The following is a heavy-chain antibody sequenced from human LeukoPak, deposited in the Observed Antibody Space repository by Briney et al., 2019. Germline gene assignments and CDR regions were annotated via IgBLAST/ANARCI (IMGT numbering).Heavy chain of an antibody. V-gene: IGHV3-23*01. CDR1: GFTFSSYA. J-gene: IGHJ3*02. D-gene: IGHD3-16*01. CDR3: ARDWGFDI. CDR2: ISGSGGNT. Sequence: GGSLRLSCAASGFTFSSYAMSWVRQAPGKGLEWVSAISGSGGNTYYAYSVKGRFTISRDNANKSLYLQMNSLRAEDTAVYYCARDWGFDIWGQGTMVTVSS.